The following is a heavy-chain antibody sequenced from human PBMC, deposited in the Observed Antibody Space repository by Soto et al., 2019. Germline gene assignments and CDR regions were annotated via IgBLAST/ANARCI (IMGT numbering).Heavy chain of an antibody. CDR1: GGSFTSNNW. Sequence: QVQLQESGPGLVKPSGTLSLTCAVSGGSFTSNNWWTWVRQPPGQGLEWIGEIYRTWSTNYTPSLKIRITISLERSESQFSLKVPYLTAADTAVYYCASRDPGTSVDYWGQGTLVTVSS. J-gene: IGHJ4*02. CDR2: IYRTWST. CDR3: ASRDPGTSVDY. D-gene: IGHD1-7*01. V-gene: IGHV4-4*02.